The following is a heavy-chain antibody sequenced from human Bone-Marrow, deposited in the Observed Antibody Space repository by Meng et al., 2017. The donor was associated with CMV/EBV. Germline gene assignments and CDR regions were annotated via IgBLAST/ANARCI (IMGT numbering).Heavy chain of an antibody. Sequence: SVKVSCKASGGTFSSYAISWVRQAPGQGLEWMGGIIPILGIANYAQKFQGRVTITADKSTSTAYMELSSLRSEDTAVYYCASQVGPAATLDYWGQGTLVTVSS. D-gene: IGHD2-2*01. CDR1: GGTFSSYA. CDR2: IIPILGIA. V-gene: IGHV1-69*10. CDR3: ASQVGPAATLDY. J-gene: IGHJ4*02.